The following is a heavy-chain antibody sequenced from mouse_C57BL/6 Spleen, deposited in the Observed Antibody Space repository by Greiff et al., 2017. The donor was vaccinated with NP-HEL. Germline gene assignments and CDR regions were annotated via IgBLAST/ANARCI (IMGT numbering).Heavy chain of an antibody. J-gene: IGHJ2*01. V-gene: IGHV1-52*01. CDR2: IDTSASET. Sequence: QVQLQQSGAELVRPGSSVKLSCKASGFTFTSYWMHWVKQRPIQGLEWIGNIDTSASETHYNQKFKDKATLTVYKSSSTAYMQLSSMTSEDSAVYYYASLGGSALDYWGQGTTLTVSS. D-gene: IGHD1-1*02. CDR3: ASLGGSALDY. CDR1: GFTFTSYW.